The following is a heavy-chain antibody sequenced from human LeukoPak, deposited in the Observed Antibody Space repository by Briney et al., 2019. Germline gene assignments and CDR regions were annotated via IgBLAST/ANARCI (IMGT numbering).Heavy chain of an antibody. CDR1: GFTFTNYM. Sequence: PGGSLRLSCAASGFTFTNYMMHWVRQAPGKGLVWVSRIKSDGITITYADSVKGRFSISRDNAKNTLYLQMNSLRVEDTAVYYCARGRPHGNDYWGQGTLVTASS. D-gene: IGHD4-23*01. CDR2: IKSDGITI. V-gene: IGHV3-74*01. CDR3: ARGRPHGNDY. J-gene: IGHJ4*02.